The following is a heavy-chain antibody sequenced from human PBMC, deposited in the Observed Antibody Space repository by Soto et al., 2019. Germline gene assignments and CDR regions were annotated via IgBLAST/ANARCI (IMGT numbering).Heavy chain of an antibody. V-gene: IGHV3-30-3*01. J-gene: IGHJ4*02. Sequence: GGSLRLSCAASGFTFSSYAMHWVRQAPGKGLEWVAVISYDGSNKYYADSVKGRFTISRDNSKNTLYLQMNSLRAEDTAVYYCARDRGDFWSCYCLGYWGQGTLVTVSS. CDR1: GFTFSSYA. CDR2: ISYDGSNK. CDR3: ARDRGDFWSCYCLGY. D-gene: IGHD3-3*01.